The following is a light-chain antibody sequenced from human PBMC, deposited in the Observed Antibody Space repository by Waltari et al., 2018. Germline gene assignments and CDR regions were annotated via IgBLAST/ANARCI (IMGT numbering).Light chain of an antibody. J-gene: IGKJ1*01. V-gene: IGKV1-13*02. Sequence: TCGASARVRNWLGWDNQQPGKAPKILMLDASTVENGVPARLRGSEAGKDFTLCISSLQPEDFASYCCQQLNSYEWTFVHRTKVEVK. CDR2: DAS. CDR3: QQLNSYEWT. CDR1: ARVRNW.